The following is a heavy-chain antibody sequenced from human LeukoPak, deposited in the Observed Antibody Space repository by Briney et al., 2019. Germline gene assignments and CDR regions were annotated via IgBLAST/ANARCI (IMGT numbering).Heavy chain of an antibody. CDR3: AKDGGSGSYFAFDI. CDR1: GFTFNSYG. CDR2: IRYDGSKS. V-gene: IGHV3-30*02. Sequence: GGSLRLSCAASGFTFNSYGRHWVRQAPGKGLGWVAFIRYDGSKSYFADSVKGRFALSRDNSKHTLYLQMSSLRPEDTAVYFCAKDGGSGSYFAFDIWGQGTMVTVSS. D-gene: IGHD1-26*01. J-gene: IGHJ3*02.